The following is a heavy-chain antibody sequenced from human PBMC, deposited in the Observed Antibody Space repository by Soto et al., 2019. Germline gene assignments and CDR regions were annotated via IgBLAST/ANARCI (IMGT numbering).Heavy chain of an antibody. Sequence: GGSLRLSCATSGFIFSDYYMHWIRQAPGKGLEWISYISGNGRIIQYADSAKGRFTISRDNAQNSLYLQMNSLRAEDTALYFCARDFDADSRTVFDYRGQGSSVIVPQ. V-gene: IGHV3-11*01. D-gene: IGHD4-17*01. CDR1: GFIFSDYY. CDR3: ARDFDADSRTVFDY. CDR2: ISGNGRII. J-gene: IGHJ4*02.